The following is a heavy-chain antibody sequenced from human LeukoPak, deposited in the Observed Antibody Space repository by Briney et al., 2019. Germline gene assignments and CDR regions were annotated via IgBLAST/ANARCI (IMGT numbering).Heavy chain of an antibody. Sequence: GGSLRLSCAASGFTFSSYWMSWVRQAPGKGLEWVANIKQDGSEKYYVDSVKGRFTISRDNAKNSLYLQMNSLRAEDTAVYYCARPRITAALYYMDVWGKGTTVTVSS. CDR2: IKQDGSEK. D-gene: IGHD6-13*01. CDR1: GFTFSSYW. V-gene: IGHV3-7*01. J-gene: IGHJ6*03. CDR3: ARPRITAALYYMDV.